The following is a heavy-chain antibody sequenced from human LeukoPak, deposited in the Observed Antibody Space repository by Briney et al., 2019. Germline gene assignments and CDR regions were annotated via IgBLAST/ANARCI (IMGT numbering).Heavy chain of an antibody. D-gene: IGHD4-17*01. CDR1: GFTFSGYS. V-gene: IGHV3-21*01. J-gene: IGHJ4*02. CDR2: ISGNSNNI. Sequence: GGSLTLSCAASGFTFSGYSMNWVRQAPGKGLEWVSSISGNSNNIFYADSVRGRFTISRGNTKNSLYLQMNRLSADDTALYYCARDRLYGDYDSNFDSWGQGTLVTVSS. CDR3: ARDRLYGDYDSNFDS.